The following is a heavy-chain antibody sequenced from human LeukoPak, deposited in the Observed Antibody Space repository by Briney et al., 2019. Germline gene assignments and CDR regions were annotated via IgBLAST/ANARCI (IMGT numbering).Heavy chain of an antibody. CDR1: GGTFSSYA. V-gene: IGHV1-69*05. CDR2: IIPIFGTA. J-gene: IGHJ4*02. Sequence: VASVKVSCKASGGTFSSYAISWVRQAPGQGLEWMGRIIPIFGTANYAQKFQGRVTITTDESTSTAYIELSSLRSEDTAVYYCARGREKLERLGYWGQGTLVTVSS. CDR3: ARGREKLERLGY. D-gene: IGHD1-1*01.